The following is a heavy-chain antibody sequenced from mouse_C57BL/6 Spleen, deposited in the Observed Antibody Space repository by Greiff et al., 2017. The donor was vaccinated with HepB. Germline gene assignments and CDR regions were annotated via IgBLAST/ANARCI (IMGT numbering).Heavy chain of an antibody. CDR2: INPNNGGT. V-gene: IGHV1-26*01. CDR3: AREKGYFNYFDY. J-gene: IGHJ2*01. Sequence: VQLQQSGPELVKPGASVKISCKASGYTFTDYYMNWVKQSHGKSLEWIGDINPNNGGTSYNQKFKGKATLTVDKSSSTAYMELRSLTSEDSAVYYCAREKGYFNYFDYWGQGTTLTVSS. D-gene: IGHD1-1*01. CDR1: GYTFTDYY.